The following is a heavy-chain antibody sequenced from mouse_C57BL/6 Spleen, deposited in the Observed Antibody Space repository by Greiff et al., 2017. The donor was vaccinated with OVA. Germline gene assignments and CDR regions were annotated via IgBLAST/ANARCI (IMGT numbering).Heavy chain of an antibody. CDR3: AGITTVVATDYFDY. CDR1: GYAFSSSW. V-gene: IGHV1-82*01. D-gene: IGHD1-1*01. Sequence: VKLQQSGPELVKPGASVKISCKASGYAFSSSWMNWVKQRPGKGLEWIGRIYPGDGDTNYNGKFKGKATLTADKSSSTAYMQLSSLTSEDSAVYFCAGITTVVATDYFDYWGQGTTLTVSS. CDR2: IYPGDGDT. J-gene: IGHJ2*01.